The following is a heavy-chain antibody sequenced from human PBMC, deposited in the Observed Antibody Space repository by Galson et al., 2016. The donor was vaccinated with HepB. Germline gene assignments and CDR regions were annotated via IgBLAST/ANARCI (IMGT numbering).Heavy chain of an antibody. J-gene: IGHJ4*02. CDR3: ARDRGGGAPKLVIFDY. CDR2: ISYSSSYM. D-gene: IGHD3-16*01. CDR1: GFTFSSYS. Sequence: SLRLSCGASGFTFSSYSMHWVRQAPGKGLEWVSSISYSSSYMPYADAVKGRFTISRDNAKNSLYLQMNSLGAEDTAAYFCARDRGGGAPKLVIFDYWGQGTLVTVSS. V-gene: IGHV3-21*04.